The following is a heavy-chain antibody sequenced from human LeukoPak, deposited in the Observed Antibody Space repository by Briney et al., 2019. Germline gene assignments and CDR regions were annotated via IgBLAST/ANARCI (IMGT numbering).Heavy chain of an antibody. V-gene: IGHV5-51*01. CDR1: GYSFTSYW. CDR2: IYPGDSDT. D-gene: IGHD5-18*01. J-gene: IGHJ6*02. Sequence: GESLKISCKGSGYSFTSYWIGWVRQMPGKGLEWMGIIYPGDSDTRYSPSFQGQVTISADKSISTAYLQWSSLKASDTAMYYCARHGAKGYSYGQVGNLGKYYYYGMDVWGQGTTVTVSS. CDR3: ARHGAKGYSYGQVGNLGKYYYYGMDV.